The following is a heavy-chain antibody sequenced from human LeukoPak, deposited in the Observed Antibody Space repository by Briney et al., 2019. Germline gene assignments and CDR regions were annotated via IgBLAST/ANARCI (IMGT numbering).Heavy chain of an antibody. CDR3: ARRGSSSSGQFDY. J-gene: IGHJ4*02. Sequence: GGSLRLSCAASGFTFSSYSVNWVRQAPGKGLEWVSSISSSSSYIYYADSVKGRFTISRDNAKNSLYLQMNSLRAEDTAVYYCARRGSSSSGQFDYWGQGTLVTVSS. D-gene: IGHD6-6*01. V-gene: IGHV3-21*01. CDR2: ISSSSSYI. CDR1: GFTFSSYS.